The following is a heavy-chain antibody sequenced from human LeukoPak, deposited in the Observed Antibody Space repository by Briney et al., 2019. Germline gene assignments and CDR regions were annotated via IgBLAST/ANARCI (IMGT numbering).Heavy chain of an antibody. J-gene: IGHJ4*02. CDR2: IYYSGST. CDR1: GGSIGSSSYY. CDR3: ARHDSSGYYYDDY. V-gene: IGHV4-39*01. Sequence: SETLSLTCTVSGGSIGSSSYYWGWIRQPPGKGLEWIGSIYYSGSTYYNPSLKSRVTISVDTSKNQFSLKLSSVTAADTAVYYCARHDSSGYYYDDYWGQGTLVTVSS. D-gene: IGHD3-22*01.